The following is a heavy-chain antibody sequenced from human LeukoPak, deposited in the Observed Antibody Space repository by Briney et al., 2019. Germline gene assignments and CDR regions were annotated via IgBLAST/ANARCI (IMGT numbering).Heavy chain of an antibody. J-gene: IGHJ6*02. CDR2: IYTSGST. CDR1: GGSISSYY. V-gene: IGHV4-4*07. D-gene: IGHD2-2*01. Sequence: PSETLSLTCTVSGGSISSYYWSWIRQPAGKGLEGIGRIYTSGSTNYNPSLKSRVTMSVDTSKNQFSLKLSSVTAADTVVHYCATGVVPAAMDEYYYYYGMDVWGQGTTVTVS. CDR3: ATGVVPAAMDEYYYYYGMDV.